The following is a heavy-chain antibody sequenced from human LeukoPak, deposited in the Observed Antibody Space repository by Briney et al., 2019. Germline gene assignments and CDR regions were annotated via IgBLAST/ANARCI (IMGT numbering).Heavy chain of an antibody. CDR2: ISSSSSYI. J-gene: IGHJ4*02. D-gene: IGHD2-15*01. CDR3: AKNGDRGAYCTGGTCYPYFYYYMDV. V-gene: IGHV3-21*04. CDR1: GFTFSSYS. Sequence: PGGSLRLSCAASGFTFSSYSMNWVRQAPGKGLEWVSSISSSSSYIYYADSVKGRFTISRDNAKNSLYLQMNSLRAEDTAIYYCAKNGDRGAYCTGGTCYPYFYYYMDVWGQGTLVTVSS.